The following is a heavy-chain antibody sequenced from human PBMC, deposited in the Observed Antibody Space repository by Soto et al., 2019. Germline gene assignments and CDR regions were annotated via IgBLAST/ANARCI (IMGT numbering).Heavy chain of an antibody. J-gene: IGHJ4*02. CDR2: INSDASST. Sequence: EVQLVESGGGLVHPGGSLRLSCTASAFTFSTHWMHRVRQAPGKGLVWVSRINSDASSTDYADSVRGRFTISRDRAKKTLYLQRTSLRAEDTAVYYCASGLLVHSSSWYDYWGQGTLVTVSS. V-gene: IGHV3-74*01. D-gene: IGHD6-13*01. CDR3: ASGLLVHSSSWYDY. CDR1: AFTFSTHW.